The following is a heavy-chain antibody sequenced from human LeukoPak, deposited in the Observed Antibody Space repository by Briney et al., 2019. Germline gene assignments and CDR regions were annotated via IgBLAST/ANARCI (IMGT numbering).Heavy chain of an antibody. D-gene: IGHD4-17*01. Sequence: PSETLSLTCAVYGGSFSGYYWSWIRQPPGKGLEWIGEINHSGSTNYNPSLKSRVTISVDTSKNQFSLKLSSVTAADTAVYYCARGDYGDWGYFDYWGQGTLVTVSP. V-gene: IGHV4-34*01. CDR1: GGSFSGYY. CDR3: ARGDYGDWGYFDY. CDR2: INHSGST. J-gene: IGHJ4*02.